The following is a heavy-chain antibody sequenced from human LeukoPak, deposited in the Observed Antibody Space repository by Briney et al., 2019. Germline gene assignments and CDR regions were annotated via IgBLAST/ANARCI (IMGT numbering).Heavy chain of an antibody. J-gene: IGHJ5*02. CDR2: INHSGST. V-gene: IGHV4-39*07. CDR3: ARTLRWRFDP. D-gene: IGHD4-23*01. CDR1: GGSISSGGYY. Sequence: PSETLSLTCTVSGGSISSGGYYWSWIRQPPGKGLEWIGEINHSGSTNYNPSLKSRVTISVDTSKNQFSLKLSSVTAADTAVYYCARTLRWRFDPWGQGTLVTVSS.